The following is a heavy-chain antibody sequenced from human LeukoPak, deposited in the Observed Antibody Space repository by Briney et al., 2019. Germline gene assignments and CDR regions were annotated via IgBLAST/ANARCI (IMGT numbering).Heavy chain of an antibody. V-gene: IGHV3-74*01. Sequence: GGSLRLSCAASGFSFSKYWMHWVRQTPGEGLVWVARIKEDGTYTSYADSVKGRFTISRDNARNTVFLQVNSLRAEDTAVYYCARDFDMGITPGDDFDFWGQGTLVTVSS. J-gene: IGHJ4*02. CDR1: GFSFSKYW. CDR2: IKEDGTYT. CDR3: ARDFDMGITPGDDFDF. D-gene: IGHD3-9*01.